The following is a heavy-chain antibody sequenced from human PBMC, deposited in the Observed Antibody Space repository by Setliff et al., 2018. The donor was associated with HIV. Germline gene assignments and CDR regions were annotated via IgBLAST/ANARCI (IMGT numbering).Heavy chain of an antibody. J-gene: IGHJ4*02. CDR2: INPNSGGT. V-gene: IGHV1-2*06. CDR1: GYIFTDYY. D-gene: IGHD1-26*01. CDR3: ATSVATFDSVDY. Sequence: ASVKVSCKASGYIFTDYYMHWVRQAPGQELGWMGRINPNSGGTNYAQKFQGRVTMTRDTSISTAYTELSSLRSEDTAVYYCATSVATFDSVDYWGQGTLVTVSS.